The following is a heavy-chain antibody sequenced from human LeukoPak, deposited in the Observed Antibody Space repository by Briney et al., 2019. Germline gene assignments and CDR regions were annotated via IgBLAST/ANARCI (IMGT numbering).Heavy chain of an antibody. D-gene: IGHD6-6*01. V-gene: IGHV5-51*01. J-gene: IGHJ4*02. CDR1: ENIFSNYW. CDR2: IYPDDSDT. CDR3: ARQAYSSSSPDY. Sequence: GEALKISCKGSENIFSNYWIGWVRQMPGKGLEWLGIIYPDDSDTRYSPSFQGQVTISADKSISTAYLQWSSLKASDTAMYYCARQAYSSSSPDYWGQGTLVTVSS.